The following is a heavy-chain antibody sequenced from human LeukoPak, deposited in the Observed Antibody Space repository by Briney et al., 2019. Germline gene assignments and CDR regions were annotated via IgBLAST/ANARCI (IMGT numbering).Heavy chain of an antibody. CDR3: ARTLLEHPPNNWFDH. V-gene: IGHV1-18*01. CDR1: GYTFTSYG. J-gene: IGHJ5*02. Sequence: ASVKVSCKASGYTFTSYGISWVRQAPGQGLEWMGWISAYNGNTNYAQKLQGRVTMTTDTSTSTAYMELRSLRSDDTAVYYCARTLLEHPPNNWFDHWGQGTLVTVSS. CDR2: ISAYNGNT. D-gene: IGHD3-3*01.